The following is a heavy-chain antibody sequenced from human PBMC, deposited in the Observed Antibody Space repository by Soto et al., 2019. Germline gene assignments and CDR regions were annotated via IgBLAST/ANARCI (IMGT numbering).Heavy chain of an antibody. V-gene: IGHV4-30-4*01. CDR3: DRAKLGYCSCGCCYSIGFAP. CDR2: IYYSGST. CDR1: GGSISSGDYY. J-gene: IGHJ5*02. Sequence: QVQLQESGPGLVKPSQTLSLTCTVSGGSISSGDYYWSWIRQPPGKGLEWIGYIYYSGSTYYNPCLKSRFTIARDTSKSQFSLKLSAETAAYTAVYYCDRAKLGYCSCGCCYSIGFAPWGQGTLVTVSS. D-gene: IGHD2-15*01.